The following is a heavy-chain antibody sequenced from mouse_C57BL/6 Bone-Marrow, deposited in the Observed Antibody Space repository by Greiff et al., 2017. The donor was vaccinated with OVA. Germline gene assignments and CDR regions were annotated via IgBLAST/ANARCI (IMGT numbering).Heavy chain of an antibody. Sequence: VQLQQSGAELVRPGASVKLSCTASGFNIKDDYMHWVKQRPEQGLEWIGWIDPENGDTEYASKFQGKATITADTSSNTAYLQLSSRTSEDTAVYYCTLDSSGYVGFAYWGQGTLVTVSA. V-gene: IGHV14-4*01. J-gene: IGHJ3*01. CDR1: GFNIKDDY. D-gene: IGHD3-2*02. CDR3: TLDSSGYVGFAY. CDR2: IDPENGDT.